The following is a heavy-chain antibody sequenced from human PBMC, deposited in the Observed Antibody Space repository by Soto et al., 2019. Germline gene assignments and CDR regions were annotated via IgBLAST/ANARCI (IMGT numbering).Heavy chain of an antibody. Sequence: SETLSLTCTVSGGSISSYYWSWIRQPPGKGLEWIGYIYYSGSTNYNPSLKSRVTISVDTSKNQFSLKLSSVTAADTAVYYCARLRYYDSSEXFDYWGQGTLVTVSS. CDR3: ARLRYYDSSEXFDY. J-gene: IGHJ4*02. CDR1: GGSISSYY. D-gene: IGHD3-22*01. V-gene: IGHV4-59*08. CDR2: IYYSGST.